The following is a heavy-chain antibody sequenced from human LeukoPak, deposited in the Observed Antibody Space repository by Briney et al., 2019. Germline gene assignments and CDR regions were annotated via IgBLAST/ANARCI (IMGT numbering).Heavy chain of an antibody. J-gene: IGHJ3*02. CDR3: ARGLTYGSGSYYNARFSVAFDI. CDR1: GGTFSSYA. V-gene: IGHV1-2*02. D-gene: IGHD3-10*01. CDR2: INPNSGGT. Sequence: ASVTVSCKASGGTFSSYAISWVRQAPGQGLEWMGWINPNSGGTNYAQKFQARVTMTSDTSISTAYMELSRLRSDDTAVYYCARGLTYGSGSYYNARFSVAFDIWGQGTMVTVSS.